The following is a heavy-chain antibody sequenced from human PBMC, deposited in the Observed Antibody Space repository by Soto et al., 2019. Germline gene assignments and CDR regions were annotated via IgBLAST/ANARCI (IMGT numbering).Heavy chain of an antibody. Sequence: FDCRRIIQTPGKGLEWIGEINHSGGTNYNPSLKSRVSISVDTSKNQFSLKLSSVTAADTAVYYCARGLTHSSSWYTWFDPSAQATLVTVYS. V-gene: IGHV4-34*01. CDR1: FD. D-gene: IGHD6-13*01. CDR3: ARGLTHSSSWYTWFDP. CDR2: INHSGGT. J-gene: IGHJ5*02.